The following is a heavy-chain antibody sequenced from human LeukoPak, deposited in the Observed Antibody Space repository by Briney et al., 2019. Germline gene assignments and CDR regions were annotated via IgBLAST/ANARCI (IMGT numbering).Heavy chain of an antibody. V-gene: IGHV4-34*01. CDR1: GGSFSGYY. CDR3: ARGFMGYDILTYYYYMDV. Sequence: PSETLSLICAVYGGSFSGYYWSWIRQPPGKGLEWIGEINHSGSTNYNPSLKSRVTISVDTSKNQFSLKLSSVTAADTAVYYCARGFMGYDILTYYYYMDVWGKGTTVTVSS. J-gene: IGHJ6*03. D-gene: IGHD3-9*01. CDR2: INHSGST.